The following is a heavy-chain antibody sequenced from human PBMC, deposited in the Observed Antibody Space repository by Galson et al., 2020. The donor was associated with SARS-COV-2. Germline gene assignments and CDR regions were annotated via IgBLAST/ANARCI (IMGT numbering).Heavy chain of an antibody. Sequence: GSLRLSCAASGLTFTNYALHWVRQAPGKGLEWLTVISHDGKIQVYADSVKGRFTISRDNSGNMVFLQIVSLRPDDTALYYCTRDVSGGASDIWGQGTMVTVSS. V-gene: IGHV3-30*04. D-gene: IGHD1-26*01. CDR1: GLTFTNYA. CDR2: ISHDGKIQ. J-gene: IGHJ3*02. CDR3: TRDVSGGASDI.